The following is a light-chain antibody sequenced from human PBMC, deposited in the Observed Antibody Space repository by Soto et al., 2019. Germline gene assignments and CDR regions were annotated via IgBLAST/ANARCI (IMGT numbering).Light chain of an antibody. V-gene: IGLV7-46*01. CDR1: TSAVTSGHD. CDR2: NTD. J-gene: IGLJ7*01. Sequence: QAVVTQEPSLTVSPGGTVTLTCGSSTSAVTSGHDPYWLQQKPGQAPRTLIYNTDNKHSWTPARFSGSLLGGKAALTLSGAQPEDEADYYCLLTYSVPHAVFGGGTQLTVL. CDR3: LLTYSVPHAV.